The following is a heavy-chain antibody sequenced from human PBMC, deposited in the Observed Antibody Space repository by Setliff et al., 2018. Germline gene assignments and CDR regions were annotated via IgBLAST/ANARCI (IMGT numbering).Heavy chain of an antibody. CDR2: IDIGGSA. V-gene: IGHV4-4*07. CDR3: AREQWLDPPGYYYVDV. J-gene: IGHJ6*03. D-gene: IGHD6-19*01. CDR1: GGSISSYY. Sequence: SETLSLTCTVSGGSISSYYWSWIRQPAGKGLEWIGPIDIGGSANYNPSLKSRVTMSIDTSKNQFSLKLNSVTAADKAVYYCAREQWLDPPGYYYVDVWAKGTTVTVSS.